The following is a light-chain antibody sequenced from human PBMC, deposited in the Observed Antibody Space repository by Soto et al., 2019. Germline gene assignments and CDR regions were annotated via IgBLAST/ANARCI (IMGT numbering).Light chain of an antibody. V-gene: IGKV1-13*02. CDR3: PQTKRYPST. J-gene: IGKJ4*01. CDR2: GAS. Sequence: AIQLTQSPSSLSASVGDGVPITFRASQDISSSLAWYQQKAGKAPKLLIYGASILPSGVPARFSGRGFGTDFTLTISRLRAADFAIYFCPQTKRYPSTFGGGTKVDIK. CDR1: QDISSS.